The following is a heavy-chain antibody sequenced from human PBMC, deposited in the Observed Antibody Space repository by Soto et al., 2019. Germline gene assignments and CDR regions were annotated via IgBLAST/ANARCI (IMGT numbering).Heavy chain of an antibody. D-gene: IGHD5-18*01. Sequence: PSETLSLTCTVSGGSMRSGDYYWSWIRQHPGKGLEWIGYIYYTGNSYYNPSLKSRVTISVDTSKNQFSLKLNSVSAADTAVYYCARTVEMVTHRLDYWGQGTLVTVSS. J-gene: IGHJ4*02. CDR2: IYYTGNS. CDR3: ARTVEMVTHRLDY. V-gene: IGHV4-31*03. CDR1: GGSMRSGDYY.